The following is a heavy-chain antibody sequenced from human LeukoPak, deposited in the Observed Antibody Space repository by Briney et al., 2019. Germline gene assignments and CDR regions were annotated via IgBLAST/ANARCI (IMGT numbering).Heavy chain of an antibody. CDR3: ARDQDDILTTDAFDI. V-gene: IGHV4-39*07. CDR1: GFTFSSYA. J-gene: IGHJ3*02. CDR2: IYYSGST. D-gene: IGHD3-9*01. Sequence: GSLRLSCAASGFTFSSYAMSWVRQALGKGLEWIGSIYYSGSTYFNPSLKSRVTTSVDTSKNQFSLKLSSVTAADTAVYYCARDQDDILTTDAFDIWGQGTMVTVSS.